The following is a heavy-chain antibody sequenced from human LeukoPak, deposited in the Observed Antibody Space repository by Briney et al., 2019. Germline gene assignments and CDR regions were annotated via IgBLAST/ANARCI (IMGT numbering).Heavy chain of an antibody. J-gene: IGHJ5*02. CDR3: ARAAYCSSTSCRSWFDP. CDR2: MNPNSGNT. CDR1: GYTFTSFD. Sequence: SVKVSCKASGYTFTSFDINWVRQATGQGLEWMGWMNPNSGNTGYAKKFQGRVTIPRNTSISTAYMELSSLRSEDTAVYYCARAAYCSSTSCRSWFDPWGQGTLVTVSS. D-gene: IGHD2-2*01. V-gene: IGHV1-8*03.